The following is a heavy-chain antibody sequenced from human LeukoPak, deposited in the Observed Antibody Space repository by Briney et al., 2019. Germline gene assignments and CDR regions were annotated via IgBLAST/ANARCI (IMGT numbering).Heavy chain of an antibody. V-gene: IGHV3-49*03. CDR1: GFTFGDYA. D-gene: IGHD5-12*01. Sequence: GGSLRLSCTASGFTFGDYAMNWIRQAPGKGLEWVGFIRSKAYGGTPEYAAPVKGRFSISRDDSKSIAYLQMNSLKTEDTAVYYCSRSGGGYDYVDYWGQGTLVTVS. CDR2: IRSKAYGGTP. CDR3: SRSGGGYDYVDY. J-gene: IGHJ4*02.